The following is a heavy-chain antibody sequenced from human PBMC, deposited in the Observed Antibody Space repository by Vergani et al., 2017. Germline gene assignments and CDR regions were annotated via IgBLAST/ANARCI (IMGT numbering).Heavy chain of an antibody. CDR3: AKDGRENSDYGYFDY. Sequence: QVQLVETGGGVVQTGGSLRLYCATSGFSFNTYGAHWVRPAPGKGLEWVAFIGYDGRIKYNVDSVKGRFTISGDTSKKTLSLQMRRLRADDTAVYYCAKDGRENSDYGYFDYWGQGTLVTVSS. J-gene: IGHJ4*02. CDR2: IGYDGRIK. V-gene: IGHV3-30*02. D-gene: IGHD4-17*01. CDR1: GFSFNTYG.